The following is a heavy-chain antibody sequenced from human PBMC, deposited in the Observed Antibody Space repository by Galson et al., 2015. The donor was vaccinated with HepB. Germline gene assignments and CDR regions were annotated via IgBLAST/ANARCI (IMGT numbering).Heavy chain of an antibody. CDR1: GFTFSSYG. CDR2: ISYDGSNK. V-gene: IGHV3-30*18. CDR3: AKVRSAFDI. Sequence: SLRLSCAASGFTFSSYGMHWVRQAPGKGLEWVAVISYDGSNKYYADSVKGRFTISRYNSKNTLYLQMNSLRAEDTAVYYCAKVRSAFDIWGQGTMVTVSS. J-gene: IGHJ3*02.